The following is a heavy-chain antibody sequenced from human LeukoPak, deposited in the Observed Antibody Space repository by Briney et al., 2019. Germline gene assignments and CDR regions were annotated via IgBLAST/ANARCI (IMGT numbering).Heavy chain of an antibody. CDR1: GYTFTAYY. D-gene: IGHD3-22*01. CDR3: ARVETLYYDSSGYSDY. V-gene: IGHV1-2*02. CDR2: INPNSGAT. Sequence: ASVKVSCKASGYTFTAYYIHWVRQAPGQGPECMGWINPNSGATNYAQKFQGRVTMTRDTSISTAYMELSRLRSDDTAVYYCARVETLYYDSSGYSDYWGQGTLVTVSS. J-gene: IGHJ4*02.